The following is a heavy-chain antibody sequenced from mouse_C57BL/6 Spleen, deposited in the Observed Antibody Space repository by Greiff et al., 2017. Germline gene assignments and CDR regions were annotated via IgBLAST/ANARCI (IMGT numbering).Heavy chain of an antibody. CDR3: ARGEGFYGSSYGYAMDY. Sequence: QVQLQQPGAELVMPGASVKLSCKASGYTFTSYWMHWVKQRPGQGLEWIGEIDPSDSYTNYNQKFKGKSTLTVDKSSSTAYMQLSSLTSEDSAVYYCARGEGFYGSSYGYAMDYWGQGTSGTVAS. CDR2: IDPSDSYT. V-gene: IGHV1-69*01. CDR1: GYTFTSYW. J-gene: IGHJ4*01. D-gene: IGHD1-1*01.